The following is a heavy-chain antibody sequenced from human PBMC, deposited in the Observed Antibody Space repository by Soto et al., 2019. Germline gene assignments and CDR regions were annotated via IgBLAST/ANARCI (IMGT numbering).Heavy chain of an antibody. Sequence: EVQLVESGGGLVQPGGSLRLSCAASGFTFSNAWMSWVRQAPGKGLEWVGRIKSKTDGGTTDYAAPVKGRFTISRDDSKNTLYLQMNSLKTEDTAVYYCTTDGNPPLTVVVPANWGQGTLVTVSS. J-gene: IGHJ4*02. CDR1: GFTFSNAW. D-gene: IGHD2-2*01. CDR2: IKSKTDGGTT. CDR3: TTDGNPPLTVVVPAN. V-gene: IGHV3-15*01.